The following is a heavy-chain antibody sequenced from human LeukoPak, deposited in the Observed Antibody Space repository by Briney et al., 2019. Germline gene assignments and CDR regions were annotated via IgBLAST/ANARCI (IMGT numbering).Heavy chain of an antibody. Sequence: PSETLSLTCTVSGDSISSGGYSWSWIRQHPGTGLEWIGYIYYSGTTYYNPSLKSRVTISVDTSKNQFSLKLNSVTAADTAVYYCARESGAAAAAPRFDYWGQGTLVTVSS. CDR1: GDSISSGGYS. V-gene: IGHV4-31*03. CDR3: ARESGAAAAAPRFDY. J-gene: IGHJ4*02. D-gene: IGHD6-13*01. CDR2: IYYSGTT.